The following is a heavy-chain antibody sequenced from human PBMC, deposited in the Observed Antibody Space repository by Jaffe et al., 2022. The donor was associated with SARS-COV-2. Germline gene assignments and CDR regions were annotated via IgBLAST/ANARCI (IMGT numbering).Heavy chain of an antibody. CDR2: IDSSGRP. CDR3: ARVLGHGSSDY. J-gene: IGHJ4*02. D-gene: IGHD3-10*01. V-gene: IGHV4-59*01. CDR1: GGSISGYH. Sequence: QVQLQESGPGLVKPSETLSLTCTVSGGSISGYHWTWIRRPPGEGLEWIGYIDSSGRPKYKPALTSRVTISVDTSKNQFYLKLASVNTADTAIYYCARVLGHGSSDYWGQGALVTVSS.